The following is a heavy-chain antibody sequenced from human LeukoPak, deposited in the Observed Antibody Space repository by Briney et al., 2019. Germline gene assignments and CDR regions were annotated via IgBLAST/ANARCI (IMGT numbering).Heavy chain of an antibody. CDR3: AELGITMIGGV. J-gene: IGHJ6*04. CDR1: GFSFNNAW. D-gene: IGHD3-10*02. V-gene: IGHV3-48*03. CDR2: ISSSGSTI. Sequence: PGGSLRLSCEASGFSFNNAWMTWVRQAPGKGLEWVSYISSSGSTIYYADSVKGRFTISRDNAKNSLYLQMNSLRAEDTAVYYCAELGITMIGGVWGKGTTVTISS.